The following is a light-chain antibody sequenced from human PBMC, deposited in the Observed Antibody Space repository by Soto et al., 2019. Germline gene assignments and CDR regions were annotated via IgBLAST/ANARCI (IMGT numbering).Light chain of an antibody. CDR1: QSVSSSY. V-gene: IGKV3-20*01. CDR2: GAS. CDR3: QQYGSSPPNT. Sequence: EIVLTQSPSTLSLSPGERATLSCRASQSVSSSYLAWYQQKPGQAPRLLIYGASSRATGIPDRFSGSGSGTDFTLTISRLEPEDFAVYYCQQYGSSPPNTFGQGTKVDIK. J-gene: IGKJ1*01.